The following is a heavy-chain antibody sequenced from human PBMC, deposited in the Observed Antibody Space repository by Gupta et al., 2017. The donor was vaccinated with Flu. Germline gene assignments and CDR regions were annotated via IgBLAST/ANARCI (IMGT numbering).Heavy chain of an antibody. CDR1: GGSISSSSYY. D-gene: IGHD2-2*02. CDR3: ARSLYCSSTSCYNAYFDY. CDR2: IYYSGST. V-gene: IGHV4-39*01. Sequence: QLQLQESGPGLVKPSETLSLTCTVSGGSISSSSYYWGWIRQPPGTGLEWIGSIYYSGSTYYNPSLKSRVTISVDTSKNQFSLKLSSVTAADTAVYYCARSLYCSSTSCYNAYFDYWGQGTLVTVSS. J-gene: IGHJ4*02.